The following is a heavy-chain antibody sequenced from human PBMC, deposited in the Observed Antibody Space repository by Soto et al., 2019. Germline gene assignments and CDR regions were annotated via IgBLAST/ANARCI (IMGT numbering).Heavy chain of an antibody. V-gene: IGHV3-20*01. CDR1: GFTFDDYG. D-gene: IGHD4-17*01. CDR3: ARAHDYGDYRAFDY. J-gene: IGHJ4*02. CDR2: INWNGGST. Sequence: EVQLVESGGGVVRPGGSLRLSCAASGFTFDDYGMSWVRQAPGKGLEWVSGINWNGGSTGYADSVKGRFTISRDNAKKSLYLQMNSLRAEDTALYHCARAHDYGDYRAFDYWGQGTLVTVSS.